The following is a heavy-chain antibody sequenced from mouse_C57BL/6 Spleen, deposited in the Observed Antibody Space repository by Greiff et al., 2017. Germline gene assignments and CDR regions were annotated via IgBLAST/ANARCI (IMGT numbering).Heavy chain of an antibody. CDR1: GFTFSSYA. J-gene: IGHJ4*01. D-gene: IGHD1-1*01. Sequence: EVKLMESGEGLVKPGGSLKLSCAASGFTFSSYAMSWVRQTPEKRLEWVAYISSGGDYIYYADTVTGRFTISRDSARNTLYLQMSSLKSEDTDMYYGKRDGGYYGRGDYAMDYWGQGTSVTVSS. CDR2: ISSGGDYI. V-gene: IGHV5-9-1*02. CDR3: KRDGGYYGRGDYAMDY.